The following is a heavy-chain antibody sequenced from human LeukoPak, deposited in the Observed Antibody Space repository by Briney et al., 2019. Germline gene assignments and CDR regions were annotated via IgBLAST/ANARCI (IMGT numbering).Heavy chain of an antibody. J-gene: IGHJ3*02. CDR1: GLTFSSYA. CDR3: AKDLTVTTLDAFDI. CDR2: ISGSDDST. V-gene: IGHV3-23*01. D-gene: IGHD4-17*01. Sequence: GGSLRLSCAASGLTFSSYAMSWVRQAPGKGLEWVSAISGSDDSTYYADSVKGRFTISRDNSKNTLYLQMNSLRAEDTAIYYCAKDLTVTTLDAFDIWGQGTMVTVSS.